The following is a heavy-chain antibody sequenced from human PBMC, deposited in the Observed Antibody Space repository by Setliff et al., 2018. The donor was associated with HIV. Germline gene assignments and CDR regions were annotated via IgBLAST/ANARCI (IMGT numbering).Heavy chain of an antibody. CDR2: ISYDGSNK. CDR3: AKVKTTLGAVITSGWFDP. Sequence: GGSLRLSCAASGFTFSSYAMHWVRQAPGKGLEWVAFISYDGSNKYHADSVKGRFTISRDNSKNTLYLQMNSLRAEDTALYYCAKVKTTLGAVITSGWFDPWGQGTLVTVSS. J-gene: IGHJ5*02. CDR1: GFTFSSYA. V-gene: IGHV3-30*04. D-gene: IGHD3-3*01.